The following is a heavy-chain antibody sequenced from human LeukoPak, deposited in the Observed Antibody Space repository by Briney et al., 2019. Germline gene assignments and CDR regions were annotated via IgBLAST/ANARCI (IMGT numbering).Heavy chain of an antibody. D-gene: IGHD6-13*01. CDR3: AKTPYSLDYFDY. V-gene: IGHV3-30*02. CDR2: IRYDGINK. J-gene: IGHJ4*02. CDR1: GFTFSSYG. Sequence: GGSLRLSCAASGFTFSSYGMHWVRQAPGKGLEWVAFIRYDGINKYYADSVKGRFTISRDNSKNTLYLQMNSLRAEDTAVYYCAKTPYSLDYFDYWGQGTLVTVSS.